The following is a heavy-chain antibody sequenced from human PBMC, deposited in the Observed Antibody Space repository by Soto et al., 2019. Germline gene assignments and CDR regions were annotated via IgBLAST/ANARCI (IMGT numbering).Heavy chain of an antibody. D-gene: IGHD1-26*01. J-gene: IGHJ5*02. Sequence: GGSLRLSCAASGFTFSSYGMHWVRQAPGKGLEWVAVIWYDGSNKYYVDSVKGRFSISRDNSKNTLYLQMNSLRSEDTAVYYCARGYTFPFDPWGQGTLVTVSS. CDR2: IWYDGSNK. CDR1: GFTFSSYG. CDR3: ARGYTFPFDP. V-gene: IGHV3-33*01.